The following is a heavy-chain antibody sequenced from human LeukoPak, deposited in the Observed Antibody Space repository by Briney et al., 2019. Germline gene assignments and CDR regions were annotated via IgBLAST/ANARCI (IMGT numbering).Heavy chain of an antibody. Sequence: ASVKVSCKASGYTFTSNYIHWVRQAPGQGLEWMGMIYPRDGSTSYAQKFQGRVTITADESTSTAYMELSSLRSEDTAVYYCASGKAGQLDRSLDYWGQGTLVTASS. CDR2: IYPRDGST. J-gene: IGHJ4*02. V-gene: IGHV1-46*01. CDR1: GYTFTSNY. D-gene: IGHD1-1*01. CDR3: ASGKAGQLDRSLDY.